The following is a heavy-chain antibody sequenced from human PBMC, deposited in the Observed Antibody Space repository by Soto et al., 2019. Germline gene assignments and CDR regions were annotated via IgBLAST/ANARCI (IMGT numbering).Heavy chain of an antibody. CDR2: ISGSGGST. D-gene: IGHD3-3*01. CDR1: GFTFSSYA. J-gene: IGHJ4*02. V-gene: IGHV3-23*01. CDR3: AKDQPTTIFGVVIQVDY. Sequence: EVQLLESGGGLVQPGGSLRLSCAASGFTFSSYAMSWVRQAPGKGLEWVSAISGSGGSTYYADSVKGRFTISRDNSKNTLYLQMNSLRAEDTAVYYCAKDQPTTIFGVVIQVDYWGQGTLVTVSS.